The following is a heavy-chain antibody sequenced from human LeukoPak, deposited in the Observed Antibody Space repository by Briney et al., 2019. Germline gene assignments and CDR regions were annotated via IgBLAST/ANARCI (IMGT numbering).Heavy chain of an antibody. D-gene: IGHD3-22*01. CDR2: IYYSVDT. J-gene: IGHJ4*02. Sequence: PSETLSLTCTVSGDSIIGSYWSWIRQAPGEGLEWIAYIYYSVDTNYNPSLQSRVTISVDISKKQFSLRLTSVTAADTAVYYCARRRYYDSSGYNPTYYFDHWGQGILVSVSS. V-gene: IGHV4-59*01. CDR3: ARRRYYDSSGYNPTYYFDH. CDR1: GDSIIGSY.